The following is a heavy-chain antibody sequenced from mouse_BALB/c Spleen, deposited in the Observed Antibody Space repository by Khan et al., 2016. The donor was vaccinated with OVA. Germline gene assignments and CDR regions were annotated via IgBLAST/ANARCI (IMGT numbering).Heavy chain of an antibody. Sequence: EVELVESGGGLVQPGGSRKLSCAASGFTFIDYGMAWVRQTPGKGPEWIAFISSVAYSIYYADTVTGRFTIPRENAKNTLYLEMGSLRSDDTAMYYCARGGFAYWGQGTLVTVSA. CDR2: ISSVAYSI. CDR3: ARGGFAY. CDR1: GFTFIDYG. J-gene: IGHJ3*01. V-gene: IGHV5-15*02.